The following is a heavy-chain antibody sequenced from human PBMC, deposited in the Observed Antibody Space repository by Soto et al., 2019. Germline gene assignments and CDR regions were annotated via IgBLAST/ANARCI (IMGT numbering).Heavy chain of an antibody. CDR3: ALFPIRGAAGYHFDY. Sequence: QVTLKESGPVLVKPTETLTLTCTVSGFSLSNPRMGVSWIRQPPGKALEWLAHIFPNDEKSYSTSLKSRLTISKDTSKSQVVLTMTNMDPVDTATYYCALFPIRGAAGYHFDYWGQGTLVTVSS. CDR2: IFPNDEK. D-gene: IGHD6-13*01. J-gene: IGHJ4*02. V-gene: IGHV2-26*01. CDR1: GFSLSNPRMG.